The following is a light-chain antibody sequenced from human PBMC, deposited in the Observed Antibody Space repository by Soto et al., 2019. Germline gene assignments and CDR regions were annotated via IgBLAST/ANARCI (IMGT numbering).Light chain of an antibody. J-gene: IGLJ1*01. CDR2: DVS. CDR1: SSNVGGYNY. Sequence: QSALTQPASVSGAPGQSITISCTGTSSNVGGYNYVSWYQQHPGKAPKLMIYDVSNRPSGVPNRISGSKSGNTASLTISGLQAEDEADYYCSSYTASSTLVVFGTGTKLTVL. CDR3: SSYTASSTLVV. V-gene: IGLV2-14*01.